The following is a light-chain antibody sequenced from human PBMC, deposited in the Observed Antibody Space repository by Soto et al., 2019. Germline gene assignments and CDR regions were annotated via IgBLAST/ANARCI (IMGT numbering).Light chain of an antibody. V-gene: IGKV1-27*01. CDR2: VAS. CDR1: QGISNY. CDR3: QKYNSAPWT. Sequence: DIQMTQSPSSLSASVGDRVTITCRASQGISNYLAWYQQQPGKVPKLLIYVASTLQSGVPSRFSGSGSGTYFTLTIGSLQPEDVATYYWQKYNSAPWTFGQGTKVEIK. J-gene: IGKJ1*01.